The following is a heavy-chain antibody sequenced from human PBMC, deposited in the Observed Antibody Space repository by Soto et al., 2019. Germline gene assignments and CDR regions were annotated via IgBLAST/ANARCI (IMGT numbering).Heavy chain of an antibody. CDR2: TSYDGSNN. D-gene: IGHD3-16*01. CDR3: ARWGKTGELDV. V-gene: IGHV3-33*05. CDR1: GFTFRSYV. Sequence: QVQLVESGGGVVQPGTSLRLSCVGSGFTFRSYVLHWVRQAPGKGLEWVALTSYDGSNNFYGDSVKGRFTISRDNSRNTVELQMYSWRREDTALYYCARWGKTGELDVGGQGSLASVSS. J-gene: IGHJ4*02.